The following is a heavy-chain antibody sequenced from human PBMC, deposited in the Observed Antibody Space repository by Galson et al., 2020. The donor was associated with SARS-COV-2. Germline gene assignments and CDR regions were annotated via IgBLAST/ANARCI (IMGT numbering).Heavy chain of an antibody. D-gene: IGHD3-10*01. CDR3: ARDLESEVLLWFGELDY. J-gene: IGHJ4*02. V-gene: IGHV3-30-3*01. CDR2: ISYDGSNK. CDR1: GFTFSSYA. Sequence: CAASGFTFSSYAMHWVRQAPGKGLEWVAVISYDGSNKYYADSVKGRFTISRDNSKNTLYLQMNSLRAEDTAVYYCARDLESEVLLWFGELDYWGQGTLVTVSS.